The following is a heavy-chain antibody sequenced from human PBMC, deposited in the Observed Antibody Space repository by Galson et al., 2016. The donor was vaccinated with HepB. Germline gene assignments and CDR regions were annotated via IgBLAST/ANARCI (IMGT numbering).Heavy chain of an antibody. CDR1: GGSFSNYY. CDR2: IHPSGIT. J-gene: IGHJ4*02. Sequence: ETLSLTCAVYGGSFSNYYWNWIRQPPGKGLEWVGEIHPSGITNYNPSLMSRVTMSIDTSKNQFSLNLNSVTAADTAVYFCARGQDHAKVGHWGQGTLVTVSS. V-gene: IGHV4-34*01. CDR3: ARGQDHAKVGH. D-gene: IGHD3/OR15-3a*01.